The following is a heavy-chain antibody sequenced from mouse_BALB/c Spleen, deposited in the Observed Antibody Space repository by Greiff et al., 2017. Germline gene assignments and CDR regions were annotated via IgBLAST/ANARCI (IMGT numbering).Heavy chain of an antibody. CDR2: ISSGGST. CDR3: ARGEYFDV. Sequence: DVKLVESGGGLVKPGGSLKLSCAASGFTFSSYAMSWVRQTPEKRLEWVASISSGGSTYYTDSVKARFTISRDNARNSLYLQVSSLRSEDTAMYYCARGEYFDVWGAGTTVTVSS. CDR1: GFTFSSYA. V-gene: IGHV5-6-5*01. J-gene: IGHJ1*01.